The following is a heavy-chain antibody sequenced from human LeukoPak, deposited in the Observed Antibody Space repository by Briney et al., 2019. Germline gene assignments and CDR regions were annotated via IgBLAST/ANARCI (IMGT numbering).Heavy chain of an antibody. J-gene: IGHJ4*02. D-gene: IGHD6-6*01. V-gene: IGHV4-39*07. CDR3: AREQALRYSSSAADY. CDR1: GGSISSYY. Sequence: SETLSLTCTVSGGSISSYYWSWIRQPPGKGLEWIGSIYYSGSTYYNPSLKSRVTKSVDTSKNQFSLKLSSVTAADTAVYYCAREQALRYSSSAADYWGQGTLVTVSS. CDR2: IYYSGST.